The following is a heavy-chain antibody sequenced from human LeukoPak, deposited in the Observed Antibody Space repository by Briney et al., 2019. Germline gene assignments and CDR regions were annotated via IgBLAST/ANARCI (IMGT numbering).Heavy chain of an antibody. D-gene: IGHD3-22*01. V-gene: IGHV1-46*01. CDR3: ARDPRPSYDSSGYYYPGDY. Sequence: ASVKVSCKASGYTFTSYYMHWVRQAPGQGLEWMAIINPSGGRISYALKFQGRVTMTRDTSTSTVYMELSSLRSEDTAVYYCARDPRPSYDSSGYYYPGDYWGQGTLVTVSS. J-gene: IGHJ4*02. CDR1: GYTFTSYY. CDR2: INPSGGRI.